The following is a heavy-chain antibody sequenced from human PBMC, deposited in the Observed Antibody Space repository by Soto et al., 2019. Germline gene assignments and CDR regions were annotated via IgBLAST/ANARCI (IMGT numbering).Heavy chain of an antibody. Sequence: EVQLVESGGGLVQPGGSLRLSCAASGFTFNSYWMSWVRQAPGKGLEWVANIKQDGSEKYYVDSVKGRFTISRDNAKNSLYLQMNSLRAEDTAVYYCARDPVKIDYWGQGTLVTVSS. CDR2: IKQDGSEK. J-gene: IGHJ4*02. CDR3: ARDPVKIDY. CDR1: GFTFNSYW. V-gene: IGHV3-7*01.